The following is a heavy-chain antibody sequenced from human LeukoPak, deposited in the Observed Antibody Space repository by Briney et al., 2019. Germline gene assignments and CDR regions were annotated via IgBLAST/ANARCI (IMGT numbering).Heavy chain of an antibody. V-gene: IGHV1-46*01. J-gene: IGHJ3*02. CDR1: GYTFTSYY. Sequence: ASVKVSCKASGYTFTSYYMHWVRQAPGQGLEWMGIINPSGGSTSYAQKFQGRVTMTRDTSTSTVYMELSSLRSEDTAVYYCARGLDFDWLFVGVDAFDIWGQGTMVTVSS. CDR3: ARGLDFDWLFVGVDAFDI. CDR2: INPSGGST. D-gene: IGHD3-9*01.